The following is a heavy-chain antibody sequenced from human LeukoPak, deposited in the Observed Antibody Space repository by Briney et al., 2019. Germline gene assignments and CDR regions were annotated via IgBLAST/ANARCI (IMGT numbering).Heavy chain of an antibody. CDR1: GGSFSGYY. D-gene: IGHD3-9*01. Sequence: SETLSLTCAVYGGSFSGYYWSWIRQPPGKGLEWIGEINYSGSTNYNPSLKSRVTISVDTSKNQFSLKLSSVTAADTAVYYCARGGVRYFDWLLSGYYFDYWGQGTLVTVSS. CDR3: ARGGVRYFDWLLSGYYFDY. J-gene: IGHJ4*02. CDR2: INYSGST. V-gene: IGHV4-34*01.